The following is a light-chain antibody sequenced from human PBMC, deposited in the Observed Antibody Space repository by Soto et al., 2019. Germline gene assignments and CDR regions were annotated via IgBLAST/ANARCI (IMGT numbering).Light chain of an antibody. CDR3: QQYNNWPPVT. CDR1: QSVSSN. CDR2: GAS. J-gene: IGKJ2*01. V-gene: IGKV3-15*01. Sequence: EIVMTQPPATLSVSPGERATLSCRASQSVSSNFAWYQQKPGQAPRLLIYGASTRATGIPARFSGSGSGTEFTLTISSLQSEDFAVYYCQQYNNWPPVTFGRGTKLEIK.